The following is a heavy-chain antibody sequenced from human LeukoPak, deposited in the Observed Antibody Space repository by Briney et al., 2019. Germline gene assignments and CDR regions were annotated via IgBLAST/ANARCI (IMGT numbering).Heavy chain of an antibody. Sequence: GGSLRLSCAASGFTFDDYAMHWVRQAPGKGLKWFSGISWNSGSIGYADSVKGRFTISRDNAKNSLYLQMNSLRAEDTALYYCAKDIFPHYYDSSGPFDYWGQGTLVTVSS. V-gene: IGHV3-9*01. CDR1: GFTFDDYA. CDR2: ISWNSGSI. CDR3: AKDIFPHYYDSSGPFDY. J-gene: IGHJ4*02. D-gene: IGHD3-22*01.